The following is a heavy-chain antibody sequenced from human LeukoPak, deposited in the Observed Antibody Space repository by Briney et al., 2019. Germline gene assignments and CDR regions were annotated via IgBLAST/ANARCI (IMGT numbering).Heavy chain of an antibody. D-gene: IGHD2-2*01. CDR1: GFTFSSYS. CDR3: ARDERYQLLSQGFDP. V-gene: IGHV3-21*01. CDR2: ISSSSSYI. J-gene: IGHJ5*02. Sequence: SGGSLRLSCAASGFTFSSYSMNWVRQAPGKGLEWVSSISSSSSYIYYADSVKGRFTISRDNAKNSLYLQMNSLRAEDTAVYYCARDERYQLLSQGFDPWGQGTLVTVSS.